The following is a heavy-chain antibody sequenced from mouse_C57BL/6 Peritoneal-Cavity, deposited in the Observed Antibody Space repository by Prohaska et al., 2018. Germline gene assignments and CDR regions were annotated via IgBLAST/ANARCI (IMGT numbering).Heavy chain of an antibody. CDR1: GYTFTGYW. D-gene: IGHD1-1*01. CDR3: ARGTTVPDYDY. CDR2: LLPGSGST. Sequence: KLSCKATGYTFTGYWIEWVKQRPGHGLEWIGELLPGSGSTNYNGKFKGKATFTADTSSNTAYMQLSSLTTEDSAIYYCARGTTVPDYDYWGQGTTLTVSS. V-gene: IGHV1-9*01. J-gene: IGHJ2*01.